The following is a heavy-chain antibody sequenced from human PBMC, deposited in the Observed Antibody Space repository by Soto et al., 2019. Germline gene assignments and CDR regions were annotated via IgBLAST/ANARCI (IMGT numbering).Heavy chain of an antibody. V-gene: IGHV4-59*01. CDR2: IYYSGST. D-gene: IGHD6-13*01. CDR3: ALCYCSSCYTKLAF. J-gene: IGHJ4*02. CDR1: GGSISSYY. Sequence: SETLSLTCTVSGGSISSYYWSWIRQPPGKGLEWIGYIYYSGSTNYNPSLKSRVTISVDTSKNQFSLKLSSVTAADTAVYYCALCYCSSCYTKLAFSAQRSLVPVSS.